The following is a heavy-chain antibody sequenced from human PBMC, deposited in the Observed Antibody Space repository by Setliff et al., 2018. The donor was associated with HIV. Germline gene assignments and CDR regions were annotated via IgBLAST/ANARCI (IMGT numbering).Heavy chain of an antibody. CDR2: MNQDGSEI. Sequence: LRLSCAASGFTLSSSWMNWVRQAPGKGLEWVANMNQDGSEINYVDSVKGRFTISRDNAKNSLYLQMNSLRAEDTAVYYCAREGVGGYFDYWGQGTLVTVSS. CDR3: AREGVGGYFDY. CDR1: GFTLSSSW. V-gene: IGHV3-7*01. D-gene: IGHD1-26*01. J-gene: IGHJ4*02.